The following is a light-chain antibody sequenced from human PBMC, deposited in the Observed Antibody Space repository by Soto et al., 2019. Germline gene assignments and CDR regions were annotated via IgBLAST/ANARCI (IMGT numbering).Light chain of an antibody. V-gene: IGKV1-13*02. J-gene: IGKJ5*01. CDR1: QAISSA. CDR3: QHFGGYPLT. CDR2: DAS. Sequence: AIQLTQSPSSLSASIGDRVTITCRASQAISSALAWYQQKPGKPPSLLVYDASTLESGVPSRVTGSGSGTDFTLTISNLQPEDFATYYCQHFGGYPLTFGQGTRLEIK.